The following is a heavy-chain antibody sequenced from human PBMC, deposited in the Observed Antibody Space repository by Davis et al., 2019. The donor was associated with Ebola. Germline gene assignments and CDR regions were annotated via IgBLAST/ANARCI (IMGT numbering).Heavy chain of an antibody. CDR1: GFTSSSYW. D-gene: IGHD6-19*01. J-gene: IGHJ4*02. CDR3: AREAVAGYDY. CDR2: IKQDGSEK. Sequence: GGSLRLSCAASGFTSSSYWMSWVRQAPGKGLEWVANIKQDGSEKYYVDSVKGRFTISRDNAKNSLYRQMNSLRAEDTAVYYCAREAVAGYDYWGQGTLVTVSS. V-gene: IGHV3-7*03.